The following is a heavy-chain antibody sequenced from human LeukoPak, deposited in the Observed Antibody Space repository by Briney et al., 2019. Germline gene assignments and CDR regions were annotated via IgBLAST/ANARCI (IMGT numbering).Heavy chain of an antibody. V-gene: IGHV1-2*02. J-gene: IGHJ5*02. Sequence: ASVKVSCKASGYTFTGYYMHWVRQAPGQGLEWMGWINPNSGGTNYAQKFQGRVTMTRDTSISTAYMELSRLRSDDTAVYYCARDGITGTPEEYNWFDPWGQGTLDTVSS. CDR1: GYTFTGYY. CDR2: INPNSGGT. CDR3: ARDGITGTPEEYNWFDP. D-gene: IGHD1-7*01.